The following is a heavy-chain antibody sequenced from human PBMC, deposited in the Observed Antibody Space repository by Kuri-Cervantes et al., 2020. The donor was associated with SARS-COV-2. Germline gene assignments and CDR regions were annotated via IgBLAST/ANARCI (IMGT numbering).Heavy chain of an antibody. D-gene: IGHD1-1*01. V-gene: IGHV3-33*08. Sequence: GGSLRLSCAASGFTFSSYGMHWVRQAPGKGLEWVALIWSDGSNKHYGDSVKGRFTISRDNSKNTLYLEMNSLRVEDAAVYYCVRDGDHWNFDYWGQGTLVTVSS. CDR2: IWSDGSNK. CDR1: GFTFSSYG. J-gene: IGHJ4*02. CDR3: VRDGDHWNFDY.